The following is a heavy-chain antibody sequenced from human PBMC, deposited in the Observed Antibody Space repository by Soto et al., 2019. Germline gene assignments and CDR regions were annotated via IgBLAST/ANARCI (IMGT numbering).Heavy chain of an antibody. CDR1: GFTFSDST. Sequence: EVQLVESGGGLVQPGGSLKLSCAASGFTFSDSTLHWIRQASGKGMEWLGRIRSKTDNYATAYAASVNGRFTISRDDSKNTAYLEMNSLKTEDTAVYYCTRHFYGDVRSDDWGQGTLVTFSS. V-gene: IGHV3-73*01. CDR2: IRSKTDNYAT. J-gene: IGHJ4*02. CDR3: TRHFYGDVRSDD. D-gene: IGHD4-17*01.